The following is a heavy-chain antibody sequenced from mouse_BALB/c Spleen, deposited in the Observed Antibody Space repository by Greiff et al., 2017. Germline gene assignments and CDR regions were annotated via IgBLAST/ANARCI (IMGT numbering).Heavy chain of an antibody. J-gene: IGHJ4*01. D-gene: IGHD2-1*01. CDR2: IWSGGST. Sequence: VKLMESGPGLVQPSQSLSITCTVSGFSLTSYGVHWVRQSPGKGLEWLGVIWSGGSTDYNAAFISRLSISKDNSKSQVFFKMNSLQANDTAIYYCATAFDYGNYDAMDYWGQGTSVTVSS. CDR1: GFSLTSYG. V-gene: IGHV2-2*02. CDR3: ATAFDYGNYDAMDY.